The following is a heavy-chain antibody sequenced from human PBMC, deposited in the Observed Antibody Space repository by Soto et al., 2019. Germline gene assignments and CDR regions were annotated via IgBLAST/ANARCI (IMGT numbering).Heavy chain of an antibody. D-gene: IGHD2-15*01. Sequence: ASVKVSCKASGYTFTSYAMHWVRQAPGQRLEWMGWINAGNGNTKYSQKFQGRVTITRDTSASTAYMELSSLRSEDTAVYYCARDRGILLMFDPWGRGTLVTVSS. J-gene: IGHJ5*02. CDR3: ARDRGILLMFDP. CDR2: INAGNGNT. V-gene: IGHV1-3*01. CDR1: GYTFTSYA.